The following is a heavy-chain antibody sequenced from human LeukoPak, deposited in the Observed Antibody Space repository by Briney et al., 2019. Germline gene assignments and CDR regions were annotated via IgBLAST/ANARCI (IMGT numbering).Heavy chain of an antibody. Sequence: SETLSLTCTVSGGSISSYYWSWIRHPPRKGLGWIGYIYYSGSTNYNPSLKSRVTISVDTSKTQFSLKLSSVTAADTAVYYCARRGSSWPYIDYWGQGTLVTVSS. CDR1: GGSISSYY. CDR3: ARRGSSWPYIDY. D-gene: IGHD6-13*01. V-gene: IGHV4-59*08. CDR2: IYYSGST. J-gene: IGHJ4*02.